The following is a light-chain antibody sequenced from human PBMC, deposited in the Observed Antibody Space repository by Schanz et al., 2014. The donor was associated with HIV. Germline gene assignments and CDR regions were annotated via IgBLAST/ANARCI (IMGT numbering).Light chain of an antibody. CDR1: ESVSSSL. J-gene: IGKJ3*01. V-gene: IGKV3-20*01. CDR3: QQYGSSPLT. Sequence: EIVLTQSPGTLSLSPGERATLSCRASESVSSSLLAWYQQTPGQAPRLLIFAASSRATGIPDRFSGSGAGTYFTLTISRLEPEDFGVYYCQQYGSSPLTFGPGSKLDVK. CDR2: AAS.